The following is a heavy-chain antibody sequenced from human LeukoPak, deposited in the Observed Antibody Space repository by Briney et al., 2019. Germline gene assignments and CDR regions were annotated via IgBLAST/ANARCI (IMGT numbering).Heavy chain of an antibody. Sequence: PSETLSLTCAVYGGSFSGYYWSWIRQPPGKGLEWIGEINHSGSTNYNPSLKSRVTISVDTSKNQFSLKLSSVTAADTAVYYCARSGRDDYGDYFIVPLSFDAFDIWGQGTMVTVSS. J-gene: IGHJ3*02. CDR1: GGSFSGYY. V-gene: IGHV4-34*01. D-gene: IGHD4-17*01. CDR3: ARSGRDDYGDYFIVPLSFDAFDI. CDR2: INHSGST.